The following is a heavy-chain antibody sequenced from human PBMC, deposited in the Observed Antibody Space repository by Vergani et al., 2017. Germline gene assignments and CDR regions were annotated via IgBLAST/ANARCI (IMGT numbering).Heavy chain of an antibody. CDR2: TDHTGRP. Sequence: QVQLQQWGGGLLKPSETLSLSCVVNGGSFTSYHWTWIRQSPGAGLEWVGDTDHTGRPDYNPSLKSRLTMSVDKSRNQFSLTLISGTATDTAIYFCARVNTETNGHLYYYYYMDVWGQGTAVTVS. CDR3: ARVNTETNGHLYYYYYMDV. V-gene: IGHV4-34*01. J-gene: IGHJ6*03. D-gene: IGHD4-11*01. CDR1: GGSFTSYH.